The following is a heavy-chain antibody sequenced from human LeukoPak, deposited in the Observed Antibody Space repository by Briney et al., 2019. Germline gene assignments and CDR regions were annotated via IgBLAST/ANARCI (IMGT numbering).Heavy chain of an antibody. V-gene: IGHV4-31*03. J-gene: IGHJ5*02. D-gene: IGHD6-13*01. CDR1: GGSISSGGYY. CDR3: ARGGFWGIAAAGTDFA. CDR2: IYYSGST. Sequence: SETLSLTCTVSGGSISSGGYYWSWIRQHPGKGLEWIGYIYYSGSTYYNPSLKSRVTISVDTSKNQFSLKLSSVTAADTAVYYCARGGFWGIAAAGTDFAWGQGILATVSS.